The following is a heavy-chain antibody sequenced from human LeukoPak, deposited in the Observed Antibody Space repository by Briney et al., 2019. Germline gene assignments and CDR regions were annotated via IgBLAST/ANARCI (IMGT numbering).Heavy chain of an antibody. J-gene: IGHJ4*02. V-gene: IGHV3-9*01. CDR2: ISWNSGSI. D-gene: IGHD3-3*01. CDR1: GFTFDDYA. CDR3: ARDLSPITIFGVVLYY. Sequence: QPGGSLRLSCAASGFTFDDYAMHWVRQAPGKGLEWVSGISWNSGSIGYADSVKGRFTISRDNAKNTLYLQMNSLRAEDTAVYYCARDLSPITIFGVVLYYWGQGTLVTVSS.